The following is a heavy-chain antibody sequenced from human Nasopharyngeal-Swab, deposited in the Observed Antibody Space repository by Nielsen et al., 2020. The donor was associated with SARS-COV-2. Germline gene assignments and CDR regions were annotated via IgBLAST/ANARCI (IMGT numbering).Heavy chain of an antibody. J-gene: IGHJ5*02. V-gene: IGHV4-31*03. CDR1: GGSISSGGYY. Sequence: LRLSCTVSGGSISSGGYYWSWIRQHPGKGLEWIGYIYYSGSTYYNPSLKSRVTILVDTSKNQFSLKLSSVTAADTAVYYCARDGPIGWFDPWGQGTLVTVSS. CDR2: IYYSGST. CDR3: ARDGPIGWFDP.